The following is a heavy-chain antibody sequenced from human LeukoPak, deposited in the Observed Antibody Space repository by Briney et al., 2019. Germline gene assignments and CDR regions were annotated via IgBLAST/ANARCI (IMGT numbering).Heavy chain of an antibody. J-gene: IGHJ4*02. D-gene: IGHD6-19*01. V-gene: IGHV3-30*02. CDR2: IRYDGSNK. CDR1: GFTFSSYG. CDR3: ARAVAGYLDY. Sequence: GGSLRLSCAASGFTFSSYGMHWVRQAPGRGLEWVAFIRYDGSNKYYADSVKGRFTISRDNSKNTLYLQMNSLRAEDTAVYYCARAVAGYLDYWGQGTLVTVSS.